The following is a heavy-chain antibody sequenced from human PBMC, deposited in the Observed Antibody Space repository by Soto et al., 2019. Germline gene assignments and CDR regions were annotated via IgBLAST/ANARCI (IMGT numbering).Heavy chain of an antibody. CDR2: IYTSGST. V-gene: IGHV4-4*07. J-gene: IGHJ5*02. CDR1: GGSISSYY. D-gene: IGHD2-2*01. Sequence: SETLSLTCTVSGGSISSYYWSWIRQPAGKGLEWIGRIYTSGSTNYNTSLKDRVTSSVDTSKDQYSLKLSSVPAADAAVYYCAATGKDIVVVPAATYSDNWFDPWGQGTLVTVSS. CDR3: AATGKDIVVVPAATYSDNWFDP.